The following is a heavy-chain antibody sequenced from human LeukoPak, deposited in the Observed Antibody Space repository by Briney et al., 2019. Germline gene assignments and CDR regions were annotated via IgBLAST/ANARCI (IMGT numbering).Heavy chain of an antibody. V-gene: IGHV4-34*01. CDR1: GGSFSGYY. CDR2: INHSGST. CDR3: ARVRGWPSS. Sequence: PSETLSLTCAVYGGSFSGYYWSWIRQPPGKGLEWIGEINHSGSTNYNPSLKSRVTISVDTSKNQFSLKLSSVTAADTAVYYCARVRGWPSSWGQGTLVTVSS. J-gene: IGHJ4*02. D-gene: IGHD6-19*01.